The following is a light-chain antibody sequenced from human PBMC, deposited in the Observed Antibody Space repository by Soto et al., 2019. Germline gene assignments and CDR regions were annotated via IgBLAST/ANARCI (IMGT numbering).Light chain of an antibody. CDR2: EAF. J-gene: IGLJ3*02. CDR1: SSDIGGYDY. V-gene: IGLV2-14*01. CDR3: SSFTSTSTWV. Sequence: QSGLTQPASVSGSPGQSITISCTGTSSDIGGYDYVSWYLQHPGKAPKLLIYEAFNRPSGVSDRFSGSKSGSTASLTISGLQAEDEGDYYCSSFTSTSTWVFGGGTKLTVL.